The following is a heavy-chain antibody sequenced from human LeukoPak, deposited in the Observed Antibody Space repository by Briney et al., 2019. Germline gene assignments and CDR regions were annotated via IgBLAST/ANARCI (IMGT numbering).Heavy chain of an antibody. D-gene: IGHD6-6*01. CDR2: IYYSGST. V-gene: IGHV4-59*01. J-gene: IGHJ4*02. Sequence: PSETLSLTCTVSGGSISSYYWGWIRQPPGKGLEWIGYIYYSGSTNYNPSLKSRVTISVDTSKNQFSLKLSSVTAADTAVYYCARERSSSSTFDYWGQGTLVTVSS. CDR1: GGSISSYY. CDR3: ARERSSSSTFDY.